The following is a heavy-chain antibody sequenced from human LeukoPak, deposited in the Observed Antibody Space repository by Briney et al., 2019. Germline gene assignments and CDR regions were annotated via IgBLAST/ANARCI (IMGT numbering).Heavy chain of an antibody. CDR2: IRSKANSYAT. CDR3: AKGPSWGMDV. Sequence: PGGSLKLSCAASGFTFSGSAMHWVRQASGKGLEWVGRIRSKANSYATAYAASVKGRFTISRDDSKNTAYLQMNSLKTEDTAVYYCAKGPSWGMDVWGQGTTVTVSS. J-gene: IGHJ6*02. CDR1: GFTFSGSA. V-gene: IGHV3-73*01.